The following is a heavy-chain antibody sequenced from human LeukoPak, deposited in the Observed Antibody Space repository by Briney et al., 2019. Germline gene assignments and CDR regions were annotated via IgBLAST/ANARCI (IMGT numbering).Heavy chain of an antibody. CDR3: ARGGYDILTGPMDWFDP. Sequence: PSETLSLTCAVSGYSISSGYYWGRIRQPPGKGLEWIGSIYHSGSTYYNPSLKSRVTISVDTSKNQFSLKLSSVTAADTAVYYCARGGYDILTGPMDWFDPWGQGTLVTVSS. CDR2: IYHSGST. J-gene: IGHJ5*02. CDR1: GYSISSGYY. V-gene: IGHV4-38-2*01. D-gene: IGHD3-9*01.